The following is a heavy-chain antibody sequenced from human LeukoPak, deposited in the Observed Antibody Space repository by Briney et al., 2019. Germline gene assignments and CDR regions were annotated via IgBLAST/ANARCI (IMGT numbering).Heavy chain of an antibody. V-gene: IGHV3-7*01. CDR3: ARDAGWGYYDL. Sequence: AGGSLRLSCVASGFTFSISWVTWVRLAPGKGLEWVANIDKHGNKKYYLDSVKGRFAISRDYASNSVFLQMDSLRAEDTSVYYCARDAGWGYYDLWGQGTPVTVSS. D-gene: IGHD1-26*01. J-gene: IGHJ4*02. CDR2: IDKHGNKK. CDR1: GFTFSISW.